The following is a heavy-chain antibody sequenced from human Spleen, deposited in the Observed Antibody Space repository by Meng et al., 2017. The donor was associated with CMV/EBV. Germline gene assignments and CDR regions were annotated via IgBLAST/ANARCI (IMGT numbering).Heavy chain of an antibody. CDR3: ARGITMVRGVLDWFDP. Sequence: QLQLQQWGAGLLKPSGTRSLPGAAYGGSFSGYYWSWIRQPPGKGLEWIGEINHSGSTNYNPSLKSRVTISVDTSKNQFSLKLSSVTAADTAVYYCARGITMVRGVLDWFDPWGQGTLVTVSS. D-gene: IGHD3-10*01. CDR1: GGSFSGYY. J-gene: IGHJ5*02. CDR2: INHSGST. V-gene: IGHV4-34*01.